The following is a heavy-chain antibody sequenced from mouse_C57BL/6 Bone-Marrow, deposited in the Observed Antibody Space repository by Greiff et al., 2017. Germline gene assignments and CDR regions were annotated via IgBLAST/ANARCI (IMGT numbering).Heavy chain of an antibody. V-gene: IGHV1-54*01. CDR1: GYAFTNYL. D-gene: IGHD2-14*01. J-gene: IGHJ1*03. CDR2: INPGSGGT. Sequence: VQLQQSGAELVRPGTSVKVSCKASGYAFTNYLIEWVKQRPGQGLEWIGVINPGSGGTNYNEKFKGKATLTADKSSSTAYMQLSSLTSEDYAVYFCARVRRGSWYFDVWGTGTTVTVSS. CDR3: ARVRRGSWYFDV.